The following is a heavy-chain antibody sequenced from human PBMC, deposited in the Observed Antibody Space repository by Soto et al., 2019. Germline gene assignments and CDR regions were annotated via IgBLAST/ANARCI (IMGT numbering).Heavy chain of an antibody. V-gene: IGHV3-7*01. CDR2: IKMDASEK. CDR3: AREPGYGSGACANHYLDS. D-gene: IGHD3-10*01. Sequence: GGSLRLSCAASGFTFGSYWMSWVRQAPGKGLEWLATIKMDASEKKYVDSVKGRFTMSRDNAKNSLYLQMDSLRAEDTAVYYCAREPGYGSGACANHYLDSWGHGTMVTVS. CDR1: GFTFGSYW. J-gene: IGHJ4*01.